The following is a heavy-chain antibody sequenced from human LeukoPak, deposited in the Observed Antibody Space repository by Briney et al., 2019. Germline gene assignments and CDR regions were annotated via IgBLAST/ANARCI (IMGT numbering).Heavy chain of an antibody. CDR3: ARAYYYDSSDSPDAFDI. J-gene: IGHJ3*02. CDR1: GGSISSTNYY. CDR2: IYYSGTS. Sequence: SETLSLTCSVSGGSISSTNYYWGWLRQPPGKGLEWIGSIYYSGTSYYNPSLKSRVTISVDTSKNQFSLKLSSVTAADTAVYYCARAYYYDSSDSPDAFDIWGQGTMVTVSS. V-gene: IGHV4-39*01. D-gene: IGHD3-22*01.